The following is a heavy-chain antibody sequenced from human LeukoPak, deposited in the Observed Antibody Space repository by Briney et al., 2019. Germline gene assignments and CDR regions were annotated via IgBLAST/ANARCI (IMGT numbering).Heavy chain of an antibody. CDR1: GYTFTGYY. V-gene: IGHV1-2*02. CDR2: INPNSGGT. D-gene: IGHD6-13*01. CDR3: ARQQLGIYYYYGMDV. J-gene: IGHJ6*02. Sequence: ASVKVSCKASGYTFTGYYMHWVRQAPGQGLEWMGWINPNSGGTNYAQKFQGRVTMTRDTSISTAYMELSRLRSDDTAVYYCARQQLGIYYYYGMDVWGQGTTVTVSS.